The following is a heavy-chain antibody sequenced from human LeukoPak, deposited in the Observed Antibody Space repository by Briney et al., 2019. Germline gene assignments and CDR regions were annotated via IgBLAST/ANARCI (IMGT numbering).Heavy chain of an antibody. V-gene: IGHV1-69*04. D-gene: IGHD3-22*01. Sequence: SVKVSCTASGGTFSSYAISWVRQAPGQGLGWMGRIIPILGIANYAQKFQGRVTITADKSTSTAYMELSSLRSEDTAVYYCAREVSHYDSSGYFDYWGQGTLVTVSS. J-gene: IGHJ4*02. CDR3: AREVSHYDSSGYFDY. CDR1: GGTFSSYA. CDR2: IIPILGIA.